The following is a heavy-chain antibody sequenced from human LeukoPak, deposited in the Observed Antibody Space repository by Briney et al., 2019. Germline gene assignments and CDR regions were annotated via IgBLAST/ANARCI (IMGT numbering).Heavy chain of an antibody. V-gene: IGHV1-8*01. CDR1: GYTFTSYD. CDR2: MNPNTGNT. D-gene: IGHD1-14*01. Sequence: AASVKVSCKASGYTFTSYDVNWVRQATGHRLEWMGWMNPNTGNTDYAQEFLGRVTMTRNTSISTAYMELSSLRSEDTAVYYCAFNAGRAPYFFYNYGMDVWGQGTTVTVSS. CDR3: AFNAGRAPYFFYNYGMDV. J-gene: IGHJ6*02.